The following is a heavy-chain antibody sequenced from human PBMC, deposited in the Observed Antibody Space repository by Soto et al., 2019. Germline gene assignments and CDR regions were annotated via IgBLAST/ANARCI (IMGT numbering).Heavy chain of an antibody. D-gene: IGHD3-10*01. CDR3: ARDLAHENSYYYGSGSYYTVYYYMDV. Sequence: ASVKVSCKASGYTFTSYGISWVRQAPGQGLEWMGWISAYNGNTNYAQKLQGRVTMTTDTSTSTAYMELRSLRSDDTAVYYCARDLAHENSYYYGSGSYYTVYYYMDVWGKGTTVTVSS. J-gene: IGHJ6*03. CDR2: ISAYNGNT. CDR1: GYTFTSYG. V-gene: IGHV1-18*01.